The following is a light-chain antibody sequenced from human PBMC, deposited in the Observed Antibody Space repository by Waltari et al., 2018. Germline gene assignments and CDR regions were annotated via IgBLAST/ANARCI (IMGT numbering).Light chain of an antibody. CDR3: QQRSTWPLT. J-gene: IGKJ4*01. CDR1: QSVNSY. CDR2: DAF. V-gene: IGKV3-11*01. Sequence: EIVLTQSPATLSLSPGERATPSCKTSQSVNSYLAWYQQKPGQAPRLLIYDAFNRDTGIPARFSGSGSGTDFTLTISSLEPEDFAVYYCQQRSTWPLTFGGGTKVGIK.